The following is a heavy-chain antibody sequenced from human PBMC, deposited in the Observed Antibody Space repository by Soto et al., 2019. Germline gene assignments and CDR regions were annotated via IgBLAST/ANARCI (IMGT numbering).Heavy chain of an antibody. Sequence: EVQLLESGGGLVQPGGSLRLSCAASGFTFSSYAMSWVRQAPGKGLEWVSVISGSGDSTYYADSVKGRFTISRDNSKNTLYRQMNSLRAEDTAVYYCASRGSGSYYDYWGQGTLVTVSS. CDR1: GFTFSSYA. J-gene: IGHJ4*02. CDR3: ASRGSGSYYDY. D-gene: IGHD1-26*01. CDR2: ISGSGDST. V-gene: IGHV3-23*01.